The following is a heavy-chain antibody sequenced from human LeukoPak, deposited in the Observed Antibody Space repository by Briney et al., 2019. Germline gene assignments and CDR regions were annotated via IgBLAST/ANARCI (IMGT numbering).Heavy chain of an antibody. CDR3: ARGGSSSWTGGHFDH. J-gene: IGHJ4*02. Sequence: PSETLSLTCTVSGGSIRSNNWSWFVRSPGKGLQGLGGFFYHGSTNYNPSLKSRVNISVDTSKNQFSLKLSSVTAADTAVYYCARGGSSSWTGGHFDHWGQGTLVTVSS. CDR2: FFYHGST. D-gene: IGHD6-13*01. CDR1: GGSIRSNN. V-gene: IGHV4-59*01.